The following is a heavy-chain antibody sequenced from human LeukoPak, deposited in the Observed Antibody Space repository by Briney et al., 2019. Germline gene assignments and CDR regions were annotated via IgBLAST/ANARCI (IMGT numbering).Heavy chain of an antibody. CDR2: IKQDGSEK. Sequence: GGSLRLSCAASGFTFSSYWMSWVRQAPGKGLEWVANIKQDGSEKYYVDSVKGRFTISRDNAKNSLYLQMNSLRAEDTAVYYCARDFLAFTSIYGMDVRGKGTTVTVSS. J-gene: IGHJ6*04. CDR3: ARDFLAFTSIYGMDV. V-gene: IGHV3-7*03. CDR1: GFTFSSYW.